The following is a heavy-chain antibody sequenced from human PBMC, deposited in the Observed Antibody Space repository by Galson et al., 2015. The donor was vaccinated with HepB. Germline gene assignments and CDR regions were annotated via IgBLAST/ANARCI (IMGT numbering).Heavy chain of an antibody. CDR3: ARGPSMMNAFDI. Sequence: SVKVSCKASGYTFTGYYMHWVRQAPGQGLEWMGWINPNSGGTNYAQKFQGRVTMTRGTSISTAYMELSRLRSDDTAVYYCARGPSMMNAFDIWGQGTMVTVSS. CDR1: GYTFTGYY. CDR2: INPNSGGT. V-gene: IGHV1-2*02. D-gene: IGHD3-16*01. J-gene: IGHJ3*02.